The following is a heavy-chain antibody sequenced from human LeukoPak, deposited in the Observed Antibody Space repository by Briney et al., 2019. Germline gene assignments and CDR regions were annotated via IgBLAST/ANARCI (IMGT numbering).Heavy chain of an antibody. D-gene: IGHD1-1*01. Sequence: PSETLSLTCTVSGGSISSYYWSWIRQPPGKGLEWIGYISNSGSTNYNPSLKSRVTISVDTSKNQLSLKLSYVTAADTAVYHCVRLQPNTGEWAFDIWGQGTMVSVSS. V-gene: IGHV4-59*01. CDR2: ISNSGST. CDR1: GGSISSYY. CDR3: VRLQPNTGEWAFDI. J-gene: IGHJ3*02.